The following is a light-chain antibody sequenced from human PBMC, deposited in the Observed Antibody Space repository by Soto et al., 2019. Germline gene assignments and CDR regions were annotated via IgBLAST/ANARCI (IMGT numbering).Light chain of an antibody. V-gene: IGKV1-6*01. J-gene: IGKJ3*01. CDR3: LQDYYYPFT. CDR2: AAS. Sequence: AIQMTQSPSSLSASVGDRVTITCRASQDIRNDLGWYRQKPGKAPELLIYAASSLHSGVPSRFSGSGSGTDFTLTISSLQPEDFATYYGLQDYYYPFTFGPGTKVDI. CDR1: QDIRND.